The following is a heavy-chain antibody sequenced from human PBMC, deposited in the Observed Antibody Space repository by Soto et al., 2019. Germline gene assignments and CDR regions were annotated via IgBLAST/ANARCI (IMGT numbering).Heavy chain of an antibody. V-gene: IGHV4-34*01. Sequence: QVQLQQWGAGLLKHSETLSLTCAVYGGSFSGYYWSCIRQPPGKGLGWIGEINHSGSTNYNPSLTSRVTRSVDTSKNPFSLKLSSVTAADTAVYYCSRGAAARPNTYYFDDWGQGTLVTVSS. CDR1: GGSFSGYY. D-gene: IGHD6-6*01. J-gene: IGHJ4*02. CDR2: INHSGST. CDR3: SRGAAARPNTYYFDD.